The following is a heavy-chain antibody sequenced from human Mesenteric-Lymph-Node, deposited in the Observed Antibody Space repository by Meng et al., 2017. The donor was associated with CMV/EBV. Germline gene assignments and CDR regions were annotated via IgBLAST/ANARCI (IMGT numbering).Heavy chain of an antibody. CDR3: AREGATYYYGSGSYQLDH. D-gene: IGHD3-10*01. CDR2: INAGNGNT. Sequence: TFRSYPIHWVRQGPGQRLEWMGWINAGNGNTKYSQKFQGRVTITRNTSASTAYMELSSLRSEDTAVYYCAREGATYYYGSGSYQLDHWGQGTLVTVSS. CDR1: TFRSYP. V-gene: IGHV1-3*01. J-gene: IGHJ4*02.